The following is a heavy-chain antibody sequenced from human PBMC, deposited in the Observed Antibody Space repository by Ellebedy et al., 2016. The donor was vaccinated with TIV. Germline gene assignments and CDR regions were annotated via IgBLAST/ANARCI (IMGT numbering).Heavy chain of an antibody. CDR3: TKTRGWLQPDFHY. Sequence: MPSETLSLTCTVSGGSVSSGDYYWNWIRQPPGKGLEWIAYVHYSGSTNYNPSLESRVTISVDTSKNQVSLKLTSVTAADTAVYYCTKTRGWLQPDFHYWGQGSLVTVSS. CDR1: GGSVSSGDYY. CDR2: VHYSGST. V-gene: IGHV4-61*08. J-gene: IGHJ4*02. D-gene: IGHD5-24*01.